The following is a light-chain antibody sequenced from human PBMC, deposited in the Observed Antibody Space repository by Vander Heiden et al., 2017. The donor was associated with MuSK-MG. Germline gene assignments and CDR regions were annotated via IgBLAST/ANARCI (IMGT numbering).Light chain of an antibody. V-gene: IGKV1-39*01. Sequence: DIQMTQSPSSLSASVGDRVTITCRASQSISSYLSWYQQKPGKAPELLIYAASTLQSGVPSRVSGGGSGTAFTLTISSLKSEDFATYYCQQSYNTLWTFGQGTTVEIK. CDR2: AAS. CDR1: QSISSY. J-gene: IGKJ1*01. CDR3: QQSYNTLWT.